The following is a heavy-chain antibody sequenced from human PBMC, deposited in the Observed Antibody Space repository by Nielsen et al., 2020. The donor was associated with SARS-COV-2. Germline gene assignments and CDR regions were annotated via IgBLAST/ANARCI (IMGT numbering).Heavy chain of an antibody. CDR2: IRMSDGAT. V-gene: IGHV3-48*02. CDR1: GFALSAYG. D-gene: IGHD5/OR15-5a*01. J-gene: IGHJ6*03. CDR3: AKELEVCCHYMDV. Sequence: GVLKISCTASGFALSAYGMDWVRQVPGRGLEWLAHIRMSDGATKYADSVRGRFTISRDNAKNSLYLQMNSLRDEDTAVYFCAKELEVCCHYMDVWGKGTTVTVSS.